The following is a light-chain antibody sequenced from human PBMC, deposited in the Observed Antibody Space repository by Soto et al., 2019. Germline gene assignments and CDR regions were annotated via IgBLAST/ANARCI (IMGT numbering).Light chain of an antibody. CDR1: SSDVGSYNL. CDR3: SSYAGRVV. Sequence: QSALTQPASVSGSPGQSITISCTGTSSDVGSYNLVSWYQQHPGKAPKLMIHEGTNRPSGVSNRFSGSKSGNTASLTISGLQAEDEAHYYCSSYAGRVVFGGGTQLTVL. J-gene: IGLJ2*01. CDR2: EGT. V-gene: IGLV2-23*01.